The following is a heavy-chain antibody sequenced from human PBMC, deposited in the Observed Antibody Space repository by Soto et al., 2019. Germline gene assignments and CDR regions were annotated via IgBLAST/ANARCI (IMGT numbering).Heavy chain of an antibody. J-gene: IGHJ4*02. CDR2: IIPLLSTS. D-gene: IGHD5-12*01. CDR1: GGPFSNDI. V-gene: IGHV1-69*08. Sequence: QVQLEQSGAEVKKPGSSVRVSCKASGGPFSNDIITWVRQAPGQGIEWMGRIIPLLSTSTYAQKFQGRLTITADRSTGTAYMDLKNLTSADTAVYYCARDSPIGSTFRGYDAIDYWGQGTRITVSS. CDR3: ARDSPIGSTFRGYDAIDY.